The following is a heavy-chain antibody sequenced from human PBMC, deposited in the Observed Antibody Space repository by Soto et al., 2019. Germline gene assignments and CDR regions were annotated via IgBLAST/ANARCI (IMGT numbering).Heavy chain of an antibody. J-gene: IGHJ5*02. D-gene: IGHD2-15*01. CDR1: GDSVSSNSAA. Sequence: SQTLSLTCASSGDSVSSNSAAWNWIRQSPSRGLEWLGRTYYRSKWYNDYAVSVKSRITINPDTSKNQFSLQLNSVTPEDTAVYYCARDREGYCSGGSCGNWFDPWGQGTLVTVSS. CDR3: ARDREGYCSGGSCGNWFDP. V-gene: IGHV6-1*01. CDR2: TYYRSKWYN.